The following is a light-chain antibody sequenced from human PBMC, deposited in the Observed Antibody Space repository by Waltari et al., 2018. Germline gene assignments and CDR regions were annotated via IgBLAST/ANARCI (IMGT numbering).Light chain of an antibody. J-gene: IGLJ3*02. Sequence: SYELTQPPSVSVAPGQTARITCEGSNIGSKRVHWYQQRPGQAPLLAVHDHNDRPSGITERLSGANSGNTGTLTSSRGEAGEEADYYCHLWDSSSDHVVFGGGTRLTVL. V-gene: IGLV3-21*02. CDR1: NIGSKR. CDR2: DHN. CDR3: HLWDSSSDHVV.